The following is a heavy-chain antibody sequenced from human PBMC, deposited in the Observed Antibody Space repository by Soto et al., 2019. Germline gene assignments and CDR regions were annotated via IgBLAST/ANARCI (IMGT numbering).Heavy chain of an antibody. J-gene: IGHJ5*02. CDR3: ARHRTGQQLVFGWFDP. CDR1: GGTFSSYT. D-gene: IGHD6-13*01. CDR2: IIPILGIA. Sequence: QVQLVQSGAEVKKPGSSVKVCCKASGGTFSSYTISWVRQAPGQGLEWMGRIIPILGIANYAQKFQGRVTITADKSTSTAYMELSSLRSEDTAVYYCARHRTGQQLVFGWFDPWGQGTLVTVSS. V-gene: IGHV1-69*02.